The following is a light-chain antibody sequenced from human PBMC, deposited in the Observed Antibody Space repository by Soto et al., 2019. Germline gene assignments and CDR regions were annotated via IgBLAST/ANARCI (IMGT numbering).Light chain of an antibody. CDR2: KDT. J-gene: IGLJ2*01. Sequence: SYELTQPPSVSVSPGQTASITCSGDKLGDKYASWYQQKPGQSPILVIYKDTQRPSGIPERFSGSNSGITATLTISGTQAMDEADYYCQTWDSSTVIFGGGTKLTVL. V-gene: IGLV3-1*01. CDR1: KLGDKY. CDR3: QTWDSSTVI.